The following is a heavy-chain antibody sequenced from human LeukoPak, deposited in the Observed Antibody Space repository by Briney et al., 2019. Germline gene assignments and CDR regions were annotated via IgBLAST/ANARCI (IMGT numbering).Heavy chain of an antibody. CDR3: ARAPPTMIVVVNYFDY. CDR2: ISSSGSTI. D-gene: IGHD3-22*01. V-gene: IGHV3-11*01. Sequence: PGGSLRLSCAASGFTFSDYYMSWIRQAPGKGLEWVSYISSSGSTIYYADSVKGRFTISRDNAKNSLYLQMNSLRAEDTAVYYCARAPPTMIVVVNYFDYWGQGTLVTVSS. J-gene: IGHJ4*02. CDR1: GFTFSDYY.